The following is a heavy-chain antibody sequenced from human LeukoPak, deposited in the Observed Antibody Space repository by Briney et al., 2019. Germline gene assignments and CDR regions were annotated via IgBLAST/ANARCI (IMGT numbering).Heavy chain of an antibody. J-gene: IGHJ4*02. D-gene: IGHD3-22*01. CDR3: AKDARITMIGVVRGARPYYFDY. CDR1: GFTFSSYG. CDR2: VSSSSSTI. V-gene: IGHV3-48*01. Sequence: GGSLRLSCAASGFTFSSYGMTWVRQAPGKGLEWVSYVSSSSSTIYYADSVKGRFTISRDNSKNTLYLQMNSLRVEDTAVYYCAKDARITMIGVVRGARPYYFDYWGQGTLVTVSS.